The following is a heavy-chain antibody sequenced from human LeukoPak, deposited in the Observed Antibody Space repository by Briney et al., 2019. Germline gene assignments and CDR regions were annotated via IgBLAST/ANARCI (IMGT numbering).Heavy chain of an antibody. Sequence: SETLSLTCTVSGGSVSSGNYHWSWIRQSAGEGLEWIGRIYASGSTNYKPSLNSRVTISLDTSKNQFSLKLSSVTAADTAVYYCARLRYNSYFDYWGQGTLVTVSS. CDR2: IYASGST. CDR1: GGSVSSGNYH. CDR3: ARLRYNSYFDY. J-gene: IGHJ4*02. V-gene: IGHV4-61*10. D-gene: IGHD1-20*01.